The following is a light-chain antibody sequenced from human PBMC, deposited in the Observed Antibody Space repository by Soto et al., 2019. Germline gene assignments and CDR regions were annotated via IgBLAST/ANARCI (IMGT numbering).Light chain of an antibody. CDR2: GAS. CDR3: HQYDNAPQT. Sequence: EIVLMQSPCALCFSPLERATLSCRASQTLRRTYIAWYQQKPGQAPRVLIYGASKRATGIPDRFSGSGSGTDFSLTISRLEPEDFAVYYCHQYDNAPQTYGQGTKVDIK. J-gene: IGKJ2*01. V-gene: IGKV3-20*01. CDR1: QTLRRTY.